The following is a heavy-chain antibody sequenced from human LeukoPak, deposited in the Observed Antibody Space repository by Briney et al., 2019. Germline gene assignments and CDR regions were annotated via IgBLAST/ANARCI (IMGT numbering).Heavy chain of an antibody. V-gene: IGHV5-10-1*01. Sequence: GESLRISCKGSGYSFTSYWISWVRQMPGKGLEWMGRIDPSDSYNNYRPSFQGHVTISADKSISTAYLQWSSLKASDTAMYYCARVNSGYDPAPYWGQGTLVTVSS. CDR2: IDPSDSYN. CDR1: GYSFTSYW. J-gene: IGHJ4*02. D-gene: IGHD5-12*01. CDR3: ARVNSGYDPAPY.